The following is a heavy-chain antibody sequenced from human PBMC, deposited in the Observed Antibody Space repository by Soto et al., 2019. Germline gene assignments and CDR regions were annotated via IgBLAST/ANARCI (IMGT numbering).Heavy chain of an antibody. J-gene: IGHJ4*02. CDR3: ATYYCISTGCRPNF. D-gene: IGHD2-2*01. Sequence: EVQVLESGGGLVQPGGSLRLSCAVSGFTFSSYAMSWVRQAPGKGPEWVSAITGSGDNTYYADSVKGRFTISRDNPKNTLYLQMNSVRAEDTAIYYCATYYCISTGCRPNFWGQGALVTVSS. V-gene: IGHV3-23*01. CDR1: GFTFSSYA. CDR2: ITGSGDNT.